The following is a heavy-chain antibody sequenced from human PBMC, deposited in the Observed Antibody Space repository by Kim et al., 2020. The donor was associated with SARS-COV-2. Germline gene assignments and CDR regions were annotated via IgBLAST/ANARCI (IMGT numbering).Heavy chain of an antibody. CDR3: AKWIEPMITFGEMGFDY. D-gene: IGHD3-16*01. CDR1: GFTFSSYA. V-gene: IGHV3-23*01. CDR2: ISGSGGST. J-gene: IGHJ4*02. Sequence: GGSLRLSCAASGFTFSSYAMSWVRQAPGKGLEWVSAISGSGGSTYYADSVKGRFTISRDNSKNTLYLQMNSLRAEDTAVYYCAKWIEPMITFGEMGFDYWGQGTLVTVSS.